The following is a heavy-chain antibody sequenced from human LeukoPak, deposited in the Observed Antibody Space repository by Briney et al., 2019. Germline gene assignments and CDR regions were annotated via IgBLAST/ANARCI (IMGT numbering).Heavy chain of an antibody. Sequence: SETLSLTCAVYGGSFSGYYWSWIRQPPGKGLEWIGEINHSGSTNYNPSLKSRVTISVDTSKNQFSLKLSSVTAADTAVYYCARGRCTNGVCYGLDYWGQGTLVTVSS. V-gene: IGHV4-34*01. D-gene: IGHD2-8*01. CDR1: GGSFSGYY. CDR2: INHSGST. J-gene: IGHJ4*02. CDR3: ARGRCTNGVCYGLDY.